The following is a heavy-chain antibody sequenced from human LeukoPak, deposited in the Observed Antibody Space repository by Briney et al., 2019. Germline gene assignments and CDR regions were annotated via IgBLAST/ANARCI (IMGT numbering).Heavy chain of an antibody. D-gene: IGHD1-1*01. J-gene: IGHJ4*02. CDR3: ARDMYNVLAAPDY. CDR2: IIPILGIA. Sequence: SVKVSCKASGGTFSSYAISWVRQAPGQGLEWMGRIIPILGIANYAQKLQGRVTMTTDTSTSTAYMELRSLRSDDTAVYYCARDMYNVLAAPDYWGQGTLVTVSS. V-gene: IGHV1-69*04. CDR1: GGTFSSYA.